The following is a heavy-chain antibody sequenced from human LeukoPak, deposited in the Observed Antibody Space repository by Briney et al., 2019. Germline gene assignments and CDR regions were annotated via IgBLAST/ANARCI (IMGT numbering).Heavy chain of an antibody. CDR3: ARDVGYYYDSSGYFPDAFDI. Sequence: SETLSLTCTVSGGSISSYYWSWIRQPAGKGLEWIGRIYTSGSTNYNPSLKSRVTISVDTSKNQFSLKLCSVTAADTAVYYCARDVGYYYDSSGYFPDAFDIWGQGTMVTVSS. CDR2: IYTSGST. CDR1: GGSISSYY. V-gene: IGHV4-4*07. D-gene: IGHD3-22*01. J-gene: IGHJ3*02.